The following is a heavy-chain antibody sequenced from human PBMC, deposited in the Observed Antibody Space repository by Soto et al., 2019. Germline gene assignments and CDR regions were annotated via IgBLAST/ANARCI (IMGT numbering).Heavy chain of an antibody. V-gene: IGHV1-69*13. CDR2: IIPIFGTA. D-gene: IGHD6-6*01. CDR1: GGTFSSYA. CDR3: ARGESIAARPTPTRPYYGMDV. Sequence: ASVKVSCKASGGTFSSYAISWVRQAPGQGLEWMGGIIPIFGTANYAQKFQGRVTITADESTSTAYMELSSLRSEDTAVYYCARGESIAARPTPTRPYYGMDVWGQGTTVTVSS. J-gene: IGHJ6*02.